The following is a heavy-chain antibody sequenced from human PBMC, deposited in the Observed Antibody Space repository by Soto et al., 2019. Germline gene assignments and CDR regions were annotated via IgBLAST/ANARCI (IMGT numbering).Heavy chain of an antibody. D-gene: IGHD3-10*01. J-gene: IGHJ4*02. CDR3: VRDLNGSGDY. V-gene: IGHV4-59*01. CDR1: GGSTTSDY. Sequence: SETLSLTCTVPGGSTTSDYWSWIRQPPGKGLEWLGYIFHSLGAKYNPSLGSRGTISLDTSRNQLSLSLRSVTAADTAIYFCVRDLNGSGDYWGQGTLVTVSS. CDR2: IFHSLGA.